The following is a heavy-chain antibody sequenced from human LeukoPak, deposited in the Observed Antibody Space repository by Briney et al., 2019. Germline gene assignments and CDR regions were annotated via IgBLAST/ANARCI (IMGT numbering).Heavy chain of an antibody. D-gene: IGHD6-13*01. CDR1: GYSISSGYY. CDR3: ARGGSNWPDDAFDI. CDR2: MYHSGST. V-gene: IGHV4-38-2*02. J-gene: IGHJ3*02. Sequence: SETLSLTCSVSGYSISSGYYWGWIRQPPGKGLEWIGDMYHSGSTSYNPSLKSRVTISLDTSKNQFSLNLRSMTAADTAVYYCARGGSNWPDDAFDIWGQGTMVTVSS.